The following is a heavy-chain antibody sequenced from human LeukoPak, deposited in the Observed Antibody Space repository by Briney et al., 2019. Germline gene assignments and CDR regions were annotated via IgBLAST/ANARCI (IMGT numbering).Heavy chain of an antibody. D-gene: IGHD5/OR15-5a*01. J-gene: IGHJ1*01. CDR3: AKLPHSIYEKYLQH. Sequence: SGGSLRLSCAASGFTFSSHAMSWVRQAPGKGLEWVSAISGSGGSTYYADSVKGRFTISRDNSKNTLYLQMNSLRAEDTAVYYCAKLPHSIYEKYLQHWGQGTLVTVSS. CDR2: ISGSGGST. V-gene: IGHV3-23*01. CDR1: GFTFSSHA.